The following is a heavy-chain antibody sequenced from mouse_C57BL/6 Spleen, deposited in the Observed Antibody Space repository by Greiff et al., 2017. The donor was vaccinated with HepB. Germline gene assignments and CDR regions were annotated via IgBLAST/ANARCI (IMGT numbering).Heavy chain of an antibody. Sequence: QVHVKQSGAELVKPGASVKLSCKASGYTFTEYTIHWVKQRSGQGLEWIGWFYPGSGSIKYNEKFKDKATLTADKSSSTVYMELSRLTSEDSAVYFCARHEIGDSNYVGFAYWGQGTLVTVSA. CDR3: ARHEIGDSNYVGFAY. CDR2: FYPGSGSI. J-gene: IGHJ3*01. V-gene: IGHV1-62-2*01. CDR1: GYTFTEYT. D-gene: IGHD2-5*01.